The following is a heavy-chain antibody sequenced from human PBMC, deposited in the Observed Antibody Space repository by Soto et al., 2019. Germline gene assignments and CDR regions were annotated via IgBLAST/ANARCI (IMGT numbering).Heavy chain of an antibody. CDR2: INPNSGGT. J-gene: IGHJ6*02. CDR1: GYTFTGYY. CDR3: ARGDSIAVAGPLYYYYYGMDV. Sequence: QVQLVQSGAEVKKPGASVKVSCKASGYTFTGYYMHWVRQAPGQGLEWMGWINPNSGGTNYAQKFQGRVTMNRDTSISTGYMELSRLRSDDTAVYYCARGDSIAVAGPLYYYYYGMDVWGQGTTVTVSS. D-gene: IGHD6-19*01. V-gene: IGHV1-2*02.